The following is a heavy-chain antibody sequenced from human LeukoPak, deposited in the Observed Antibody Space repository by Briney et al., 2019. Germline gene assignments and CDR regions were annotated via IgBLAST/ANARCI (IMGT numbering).Heavy chain of an antibody. CDR2: ISAYNGKT. V-gene: IGHV1-18*01. CDR3: AREPRYYYRSGYPDY. CDR1: GYTFTSYG. Sequence: ASVKVSCKASGYTFTSYGISWVREAPGQGLEWMGWISAYNGKTNYAQKLQGRVTMTTDTSTSTVYMEMRSLRSDDTAVYYCAREPRYYYRSGYPDYWGQGTVVPVSS. J-gene: IGHJ4*02. D-gene: IGHD3-22*01.